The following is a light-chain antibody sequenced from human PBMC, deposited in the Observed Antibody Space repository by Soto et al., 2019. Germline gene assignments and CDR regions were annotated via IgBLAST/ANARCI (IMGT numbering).Light chain of an antibody. Sequence: EIVLTQSPGTLSLSPGERATLSCRASQSVSSSYLAWYQQKPGQAPRLLIYGASSRATGIPDRFSGSGSGTDFTLTISRLEPEDVAVYYCQQYGRSPPVTFGGGTKVEIK. CDR3: QQYGRSPPVT. V-gene: IGKV3-20*01. J-gene: IGKJ4*01. CDR1: QSVSSSY. CDR2: GAS.